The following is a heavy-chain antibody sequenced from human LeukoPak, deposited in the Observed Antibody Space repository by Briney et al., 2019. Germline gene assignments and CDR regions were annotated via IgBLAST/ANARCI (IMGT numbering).Heavy chain of an antibody. Sequence: QSGGSLRLSCAASGFTFSTYGMHWVRQAPGKGLEWVSFIRYDGSRKYYADSVKGRFTISRDNSKNTLYLEMNSLTVDDTAVYYCAREMTTGGQDYWGQGTLVTVSS. D-gene: IGHD5-24*01. V-gene: IGHV3-30*02. J-gene: IGHJ4*02. CDR1: GFTFSTYG. CDR3: AREMTTGGQDY. CDR2: IRYDGSRK.